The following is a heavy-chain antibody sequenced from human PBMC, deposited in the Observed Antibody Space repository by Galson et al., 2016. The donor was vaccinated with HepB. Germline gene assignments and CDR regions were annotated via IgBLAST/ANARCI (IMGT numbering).Heavy chain of an antibody. J-gene: IGHJ3*02. CDR2: ISYDGNKQ. D-gene: IGHD3-10*01. CDR1: GFRFSSYG. V-gene: IGHV3-30*03. CDR3: ARSGSYSYAFDI. Sequence: SLRLSCAASGFRFSSYGMHWVRQAPGKGLEWVAVISYDGNKQYYADSVEGRVTISRDKSKNTLYLQMDSLKVEDTAVYYCARSGSYSYAFDIWGQGTMVTASS.